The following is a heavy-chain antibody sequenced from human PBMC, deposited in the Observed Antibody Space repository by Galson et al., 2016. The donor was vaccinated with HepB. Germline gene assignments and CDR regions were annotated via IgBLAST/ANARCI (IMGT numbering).Heavy chain of an antibody. CDR1: GLTFSGST. D-gene: IGHD5-24*01. CDR2: IRGKAHSYAT. Sequence: SLRLSCAAFGLTFSGSTIHWVRQASGKGLEWVGRIRGKAHSYATGYAESVKGRFTISRDESKNTAYLQMNSLKTEDTAVYYCTGQGSPMAAIVGAGAFDIWGQGTMVTVSP. CDR3: TGQGSPMAAIVGAGAFDI. J-gene: IGHJ3*02. V-gene: IGHV3-73*01.